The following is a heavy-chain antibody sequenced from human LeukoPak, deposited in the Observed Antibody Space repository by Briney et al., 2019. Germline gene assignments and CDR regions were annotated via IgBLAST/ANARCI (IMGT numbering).Heavy chain of an antibody. CDR1: GYTFTSYD. CDR3: ARGGYYGSGSYSKPFDP. CDR2: MNPNSGNT. D-gene: IGHD3-10*01. Sequence: ASVEVSCKASGYTFTSYDINWVRQATGQGLEWMGWMNPNSGNTGYAQKFQGRVTMTRNTSISTAYMELSSLRSEDTAVYYCARGGYYGSGSYSKPFDPWGQGTLVTVSS. J-gene: IGHJ5*02. V-gene: IGHV1-8*01.